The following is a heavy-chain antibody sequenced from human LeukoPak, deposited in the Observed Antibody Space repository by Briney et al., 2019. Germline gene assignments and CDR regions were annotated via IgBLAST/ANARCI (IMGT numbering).Heavy chain of an antibody. CDR3: ARAYYYDSGNYYNPTSSFDY. J-gene: IGHJ4*02. V-gene: IGHV1-69*04. Sequence: GSSVKVSCKASGGTFSSYAISWVRQAPGQGLEWMGRIIPILGIANYAQKFQGRVTITADKSTSTAYMELSSLRSEDTAVYYCARAYYYDSGNYYNPTSSFDYWGQGTLVTVSS. CDR1: GGTFSSYA. CDR2: IIPILGIA. D-gene: IGHD3-10*01.